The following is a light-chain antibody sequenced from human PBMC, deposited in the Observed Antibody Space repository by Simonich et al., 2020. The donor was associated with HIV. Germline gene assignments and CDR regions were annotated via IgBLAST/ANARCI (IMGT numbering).Light chain of an antibody. CDR2: LAS. CDR3: QQYYSTPQT. J-gene: IGKJ1*01. Sequence: DIVMTQSPDSLAVSLGERATINCKSSQSILYSANNKNYLAWYQQQPGQPPKLLIYLASTRDSGFPERFSGSGSGTDFTLTISSLQAEDVAVYYCQQYYSTPQTFGQGTKVEIK. CDR1: QSILYSANNKNY. V-gene: IGKV4-1*01.